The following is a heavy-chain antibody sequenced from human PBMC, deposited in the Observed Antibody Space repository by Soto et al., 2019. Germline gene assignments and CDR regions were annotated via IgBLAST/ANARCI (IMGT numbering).Heavy chain of an antibody. Sequence: PVGSLRLSCAASGFTLSNAWMSWVRQAPGKGLEWVGRIKSKTDGGTTDYAAPVKGRLTISRDDSKNTLYLQMNSLKTEDTAVYYCTTARSNTAMVLWGQGTLVTVSS. CDR2: IKSKTDGGTT. V-gene: IGHV3-15*01. CDR1: GFTLSNAW. CDR3: TTARSNTAMVL. D-gene: IGHD5-18*01. J-gene: IGHJ4*02.